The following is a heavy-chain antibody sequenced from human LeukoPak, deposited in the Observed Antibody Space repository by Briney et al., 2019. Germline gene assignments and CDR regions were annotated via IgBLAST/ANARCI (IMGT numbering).Heavy chain of an antibody. CDR3: AREYCSGGSCYKDAEYFQH. D-gene: IGHD2-15*01. V-gene: IGHV1-18*04. J-gene: IGHJ1*01. CDR1: GYTFTSYG. CDR2: IRAYNGNT. Sequence: ASVKVSCKASGYTFTSYGISWVRQAPGQGLEWMGWIRAYNGNTNYAQKLQGRVTMTTDTSTSTAYMELRSLRSDDTAVYYCAREYCSGGSCYKDAEYFQHWGQGTLVTVSS.